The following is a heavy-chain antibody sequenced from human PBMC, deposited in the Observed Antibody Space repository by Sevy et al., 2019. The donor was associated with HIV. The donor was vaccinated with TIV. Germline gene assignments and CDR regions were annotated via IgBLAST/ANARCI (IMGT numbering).Heavy chain of an antibody. D-gene: IGHD2-8*01. V-gene: IGHV3-74*01. CDR3: ARGHCTNGVCYVDYFDY. J-gene: IGHJ4*02. CDR1: GFTFSSYW. CDR2: INTDGCGT. Sequence: GGSLRLSCAASGFTFSSYWMHWVRQAPGKGLVWVSHINTDGCGTTYADSVKGRLTISRDNAKNTLYLQMNSLRADDTAVYYCARGHCTNGVCYVDYFDYWGQGTLVTVSS.